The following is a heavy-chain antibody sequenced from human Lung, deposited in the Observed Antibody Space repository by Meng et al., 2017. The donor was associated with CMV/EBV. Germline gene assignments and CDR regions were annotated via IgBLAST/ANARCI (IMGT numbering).Heavy chain of an antibody. CDR2: IWYDGSNK. Sequence: SXAASGFTFSSYGMHWVRQAPGKGLEWVAVIWYDGSNKYYADSVKGRFTISRDNSKNTLYLQMNSLRAEDTAVYYCAEDRAPPEDYYFDYWGQGTLVTVSS. D-gene: IGHD1-26*01. CDR1: GFTFSSYG. J-gene: IGHJ4*02. CDR3: AEDRAPPEDYYFDY. V-gene: IGHV3-33*06.